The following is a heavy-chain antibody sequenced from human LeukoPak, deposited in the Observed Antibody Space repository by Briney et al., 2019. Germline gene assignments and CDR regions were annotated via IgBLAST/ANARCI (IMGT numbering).Heavy chain of an antibody. J-gene: IGHJ6*03. V-gene: IGHV4-4*09. CDR2: IYTSGST. D-gene: IGHD4-11*01. CDR3: ARHITGADYSNYVDPYYYYYMDV. Sequence: SQTLSLTCTVSGGSISSYYWSWIRQPPGKGLEWIGYIYTSGSTNYNPSLKSRVTISVDTSKNQFSLKLSSVTAADTAVYYCARHITGADYSNYVDPYYYYYMDVWAKGPRSPSP. CDR1: GGSISSYY.